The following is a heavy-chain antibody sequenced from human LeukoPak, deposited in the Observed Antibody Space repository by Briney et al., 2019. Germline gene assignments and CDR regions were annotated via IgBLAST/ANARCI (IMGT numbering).Heavy chain of an antibody. CDR3: ATGADYGGNSISFFGY. V-gene: IGHV1-24*01. CDR2: FDPEDGET. J-gene: IGHJ4*02. D-gene: IGHD4-23*01. Sequence: GASVKVSCKVSGYALTELSMHWVRQAPGKGLEWMGGFDPEDGETIYAQKFQGRVTMTEDTSTDTAYMELSSLRSEDTAVYYCATGADYGGNSISFFGYWGQGTLVTVSS. CDR1: GYALTELS.